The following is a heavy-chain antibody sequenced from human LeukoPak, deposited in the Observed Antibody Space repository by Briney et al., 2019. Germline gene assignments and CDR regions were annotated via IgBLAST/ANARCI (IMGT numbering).Heavy chain of an antibody. D-gene: IGHD3-10*01. Sequence: ASVKVSCKASGYTFTDYYMHWVRQAPGQGREWMGLINPNSGGTNYAQKFQGRVTMTRDTSISTAYMELSRLRSDDTAVYYCARGSIDYYGSGTPNWFDPWGQGTLVTVSS. J-gene: IGHJ5*02. V-gene: IGHV1-2*02. CDR3: ARGSIDYYGSGTPNWFDP. CDR1: GYTFTDYY. CDR2: INPNSGGT.